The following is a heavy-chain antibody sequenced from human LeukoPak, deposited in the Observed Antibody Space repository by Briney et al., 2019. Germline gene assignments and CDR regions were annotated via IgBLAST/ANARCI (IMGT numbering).Heavy chain of an antibody. V-gene: IGHV3-23*01. CDR3: AKAFEVGAMRLAFDY. Sequence: GGSLRLSCAASGFTFSNYAMSWVRQAPGKGLEWVSAISGSGGGTYYADSVKGRFSISRDNSKNTLYLQMNSLRAEDTAVYYCAKAFEVGAMRLAFDYWDQGTLVTVSS. J-gene: IGHJ4*02. D-gene: IGHD1-26*01. CDR1: GFTFSNYA. CDR2: ISGSGGGT.